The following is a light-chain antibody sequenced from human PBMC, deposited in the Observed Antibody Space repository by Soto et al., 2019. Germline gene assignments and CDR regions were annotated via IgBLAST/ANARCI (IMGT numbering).Light chain of an antibody. J-gene: IGKJ1*01. V-gene: IGKV3-15*01. Sequence: EIVRTQSPVTLSVSPGERATLSCRASQNISRSLAWYQKKPGQGPRLLIYGTSTRAGGVPARFSGGGSGTEFNLTITRLQSEDFAVYECHQYNGWTRTFGQGTKVDIK. CDR2: GTS. CDR1: QNISRS. CDR3: HQYNGWTRT.